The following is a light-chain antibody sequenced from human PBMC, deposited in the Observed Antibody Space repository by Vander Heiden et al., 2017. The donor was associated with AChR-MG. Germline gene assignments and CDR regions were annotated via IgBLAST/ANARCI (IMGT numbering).Light chain of an antibody. V-gene: IGLV1-47*01. CDR3: AAWDDSLTSRV. CDR2: RND. CDR1: SSNIGSNF. Sequence: QSVLTQPPSASGTPGQRVTISCSGGSSNIGSNFVYWYQQLPGMAPKLLIYRNDQRSSGVPDRFSGSNSGTSASLAISGLRSEDEADYYCAAWDDSLTSRVFGGGTKLTVL. J-gene: IGLJ3*02.